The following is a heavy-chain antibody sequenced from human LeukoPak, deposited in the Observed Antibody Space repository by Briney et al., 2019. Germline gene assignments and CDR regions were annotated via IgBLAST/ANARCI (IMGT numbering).Heavy chain of an antibody. CDR2: ISYDGSNK. CDR3: AKGGLEGSYPFDY. Sequence: GGSLRLSCAASGFTFNRYWMNWVRQAPGKGLEWVAVISYDGSNKYYADSVKGRFTISRDNSKNTLYLQMNSLRAEDTAVYYCAKGGLEGSYPFDYWGQGTLVTVSS. D-gene: IGHD1-26*01. J-gene: IGHJ4*02. CDR1: GFTFNRYW. V-gene: IGHV3-30*18.